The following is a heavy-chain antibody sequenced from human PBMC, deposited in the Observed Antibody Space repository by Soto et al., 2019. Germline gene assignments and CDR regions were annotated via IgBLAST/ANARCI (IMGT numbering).Heavy chain of an antibody. Sequence: EVQLVASGGGLVQPGGSLSLSCAASGFTFRTYWMSWVRQAPGKGLEWVGNVNQYGSENYYYVDSVKGRFTISRDNAENSVELQRHSLRVEYTAVYSCARDTGNVYYGQNTWGMDVWGQGTTVCVSS. V-gene: IGHV3-7*05. D-gene: IGHD4-17*01. CDR2: VNQYGSENY. CDR1: GFTFRTYW. J-gene: IGHJ6*02. CDR3: ARDTGNVYYGQNTWGMDV.